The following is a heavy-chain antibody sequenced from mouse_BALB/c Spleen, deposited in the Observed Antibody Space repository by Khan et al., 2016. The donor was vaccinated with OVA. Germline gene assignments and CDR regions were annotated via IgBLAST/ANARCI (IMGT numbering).Heavy chain of an antibody. V-gene: IGHV1S136*01. CDR2: INPYNGGT. CDR3: ARGNWQSYYCDY. J-gene: IGHJ2*01. CDR1: GYTFTNYV. D-gene: IGHD4-1*01. Sequence: EVELVESGPELVKPGASVKMSCKASGYTFTNYVLHWVKQKPGQGLEWIGYINPYNGGTKYNEKFKVKATLASDKSSITAYMELSSLTSEDSAVYYCARGNWQSYYCDYWGQGTTLTLSS.